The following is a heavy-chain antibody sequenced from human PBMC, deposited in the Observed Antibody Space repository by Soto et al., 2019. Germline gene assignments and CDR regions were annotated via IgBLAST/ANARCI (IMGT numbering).Heavy chain of an antibody. D-gene: IGHD6-13*01. CDR2: INPNSGGT. J-gene: IGHJ6*02. V-gene: IGHV1-2*04. CDR3: ARAHQIHCSSCYGPGGYYYYYYGMDV. CDR1: GYTFTGYY. Sequence: GASVKVSCKASGYTFTGYYMHWVRQAPGQGLEWMGWINPNSGGTNYAQKFQGWVTMTRDTSISTAYMELSRLRSDDTAVYYCARAHQIHCSSCYGPGGYYYYYYGMDVWGQGTTVTSP.